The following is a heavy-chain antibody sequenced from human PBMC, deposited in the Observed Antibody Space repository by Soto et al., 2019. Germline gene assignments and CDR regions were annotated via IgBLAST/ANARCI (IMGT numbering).Heavy chain of an antibody. CDR1: GGAFSDYA. J-gene: IGHJ6*02. CDR2: IMPIFRAP. V-gene: IGHV1-69*12. Sequence: QVQLVQSGAEVKKPGSSVKVSCKASGGAFSDYAFSWVRQAPGQGLEWLGGIMPIFRAPDYAQKFQGRVTSTAXEXTXTSXMEMNSLRSEDTAVYYCASWLKGPDIGNYYYGMDVWGQGTTVTVS. D-gene: IGHD2-15*01. CDR3: ASWLKGPDIGNYYYGMDV.